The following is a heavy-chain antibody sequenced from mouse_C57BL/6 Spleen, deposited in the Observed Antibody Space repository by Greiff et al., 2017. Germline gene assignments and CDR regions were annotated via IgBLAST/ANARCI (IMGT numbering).Heavy chain of an antibody. Sequence: QVQLQQPGAELVRPGSSVKLSCKASGYTFPSYWMDWVKQRPGQGLEWIGNIYPSDSETHYNQKFKDKATLTVDKSSSTAYMQLSSLTSEDSAVYYCARRGQLGPFDYWGQGTTLTVSS. CDR1: GYTFPSYW. V-gene: IGHV1-61*01. CDR2: IYPSDSET. J-gene: IGHJ2*01. D-gene: IGHD4-1*02. CDR3: ARRGQLGPFDY.